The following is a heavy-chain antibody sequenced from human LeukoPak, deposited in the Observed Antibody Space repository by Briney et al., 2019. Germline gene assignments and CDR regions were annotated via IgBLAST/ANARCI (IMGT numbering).Heavy chain of an antibody. CDR2: ISYDGSNK. CDR1: GFTFSYYG. J-gene: IGHJ4*02. CDR3: VRGSGGDGYSYWGDY. Sequence: QSGGSLRLPCAASGFTFSYYGLHWVRQGPGKGLEWVAVISYDGSNKYYADSVKGRFTISRDNSKNTLYLQMNSLRAEDTAVYYCVRGSGGDGYSYWGDYWGQGTLVTVSP. V-gene: IGHV3-30*03. D-gene: IGHD5-24*01.